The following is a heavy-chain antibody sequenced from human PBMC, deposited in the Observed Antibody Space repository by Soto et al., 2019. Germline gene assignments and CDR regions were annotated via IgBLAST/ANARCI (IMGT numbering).Heavy chain of an antibody. D-gene: IGHD1-1*01. CDR1: GYTFTSYD. CDR2: MNPNSGNT. CDR3: EGDKVVGATGN. Sequence: QVQLVQSGAEVKKPGASVKVSCKASGYTFTSYDISWVRQATGQGLEWMGWMNPNSGNTVYAQKFQGRVTMTRNTSISTAYMELSSLRSEDAAVYYCEGDKVVGATGNWGQGTLVTVSS. V-gene: IGHV1-8*01. J-gene: IGHJ4*02.